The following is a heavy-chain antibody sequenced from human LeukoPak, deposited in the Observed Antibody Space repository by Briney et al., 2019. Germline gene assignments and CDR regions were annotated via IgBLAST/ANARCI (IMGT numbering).Heavy chain of an antibody. J-gene: IGHJ6*02. V-gene: IGHV3-23*01. CDR2: ISASTNPP. D-gene: IGHD2/OR15-2a*01. CDR1: GFTFSSYA. Sequence: GGSLRLSCAASGFTFSSYAMTWVRQAPGGGLEWISSISASTNPPYYADSAKGRFTISRDNSKNTLYMQMISLRADDTAVYYCAKSGEVLRTTYYGMDVWGQGTTVTVSS. CDR3: AKSGEVLRTTYYGMDV.